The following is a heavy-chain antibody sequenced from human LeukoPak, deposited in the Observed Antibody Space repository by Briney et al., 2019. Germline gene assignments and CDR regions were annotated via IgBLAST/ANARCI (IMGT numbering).Heavy chain of an antibody. CDR3: ARGGRDGMDV. CDR1: GYSFTSYG. Sequence: ASVKVSCKASGYSFTSYGFTWVRRAPGQGLEWMGWVSAYDGSTNYAQKIRGRDTMTTDASKNTVYMELRSLRFDDTAVYYCARGGRDGMDVWGQGTTVTVSS. D-gene: IGHD3-10*01. J-gene: IGHJ6*02. CDR2: VSAYDGST. V-gene: IGHV1-18*01.